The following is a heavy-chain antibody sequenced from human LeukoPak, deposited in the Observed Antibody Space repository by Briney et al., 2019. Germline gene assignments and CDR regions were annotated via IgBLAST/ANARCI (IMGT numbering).Heavy chain of an antibody. V-gene: IGHV4-34*01. CDR2: NTHSGHT. Sequence: SEALFHTFSVHGGYIRGYYCSWIRQPPGRWLESIGDNTHSGHTNYSRSLKSRVTISVDTSKNQFTLRLSSATASDTAVYFCASGSVLFDYWGQGTLVTVSS. D-gene: IGHD6-6*01. CDR1: GGYIRGYY. J-gene: IGHJ4*02. CDR3: ASGSVLFDY.